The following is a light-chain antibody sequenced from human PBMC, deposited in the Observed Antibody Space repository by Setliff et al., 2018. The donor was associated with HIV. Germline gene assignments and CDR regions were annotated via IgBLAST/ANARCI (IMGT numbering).Light chain of an antibody. CDR1: SGDVGGYNY. V-gene: IGLV2-14*01. Sequence: QSALAQPASVSGSPAQSITISCTGPSGDVGGYNYVSWYQQRPGKAPKRMIFEVTNRPSGVSNRFSGSKSGNTASLTISGLQADHEADYYCSSYSSTSALEVFGGGTKSPS. J-gene: IGLJ2*01. CDR3: SSYSSTSALEV. CDR2: EVT.